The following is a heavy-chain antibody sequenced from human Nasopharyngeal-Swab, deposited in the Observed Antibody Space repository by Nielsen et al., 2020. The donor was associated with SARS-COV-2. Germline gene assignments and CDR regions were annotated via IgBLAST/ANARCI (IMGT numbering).Heavy chain of an antibody. CDR2: ISAYNGNT. Sequence: ASVKVSCKASGYTFTSYGISWVRQAPGQGLEWMGWISAYNGNTNYAQKLQGRVTMTTDTSTSTAYMELRSLRSDDTAVYYCARDTYDFWIKLCYYYYYGMDVWGQGTTVTVSS. J-gene: IGHJ6*02. CDR3: ARDTYDFWIKLCYYYYYGMDV. D-gene: IGHD3-3*01. CDR1: GYTFTSYG. V-gene: IGHV1-18*01.